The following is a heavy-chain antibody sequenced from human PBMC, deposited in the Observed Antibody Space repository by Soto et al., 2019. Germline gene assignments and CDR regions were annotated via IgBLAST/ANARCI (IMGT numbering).Heavy chain of an antibody. CDR2: ISGSGGST. CDR1: GHTFQNYA. J-gene: IGHJ4*02. D-gene: IGHD2-2*01. Sequence: EVQLLESGGGSVQPGGSLRLSCVASGHTFQNYAMTWVRQAPGKGLEWVSGISGSGGSTYYADSVRGRFTISRDDSKNTLYLQMSSLRAEDTAVYNCAKVSRGIGVVPVALNWGQGTLVTVSS. V-gene: IGHV3-23*01. CDR3: AKVSRGIGVVPVALN.